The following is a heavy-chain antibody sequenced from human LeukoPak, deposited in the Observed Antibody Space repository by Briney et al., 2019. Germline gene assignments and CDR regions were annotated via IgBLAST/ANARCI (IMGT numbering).Heavy chain of an antibody. J-gene: IGHJ4*02. Sequence: PSETLSLTCTVSGGSVSSGTYYWSWIRQPAGKGLEWIGRIYTSGSTNYNPSLKSRVTMSVDTSKNQFSLKLSSVTAADTAVYYCARDFVDYALDYWGQGTLVTVSS. CDR1: GGSVSSGTYY. CDR3: ARDFVDYALDY. CDR2: IYTSGST. D-gene: IGHD3-16*01. V-gene: IGHV4-61*02.